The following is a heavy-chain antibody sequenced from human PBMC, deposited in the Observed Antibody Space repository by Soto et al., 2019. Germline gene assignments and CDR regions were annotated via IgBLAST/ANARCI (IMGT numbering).Heavy chain of an antibody. Sequence: PSETLSLTCTVSGGSISSYYWSWIRQPPGKGLEWIGYIYYSGSTNYNPSLKSRVTISVDTSKDQFSLKLSSVTAADTAVYYCARQLDSNYQKQSNWFDPWGQVPLVTVSS. J-gene: IGHJ5*02. CDR2: IYYSGST. CDR1: GGSISSYY. V-gene: IGHV4-59*08. D-gene: IGHD4-4*01. CDR3: ARQLDSNYQKQSNWFDP.